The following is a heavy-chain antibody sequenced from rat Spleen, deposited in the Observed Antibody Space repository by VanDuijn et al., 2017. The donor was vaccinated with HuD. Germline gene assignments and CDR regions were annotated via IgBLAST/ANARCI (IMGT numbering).Heavy chain of an antibody. D-gene: IGHD1-10*01. CDR3: ARRGYNNYAYWYFDF. Sequence: EVQLVESGGGLVQPGRSMKLSCAASGFTFSNYYMAWVRQAPTKGLEWVASISTGGGNTYYRASVKGRFTISRDNAKSTLYLQMDSLRSEDTATYYCARRGYNNYAYWYFDFWGPGTMVTVSS. CDR1: GFTFSNYY. J-gene: IGHJ1*01. V-gene: IGHV5-25*01. CDR2: ISTGGGNT.